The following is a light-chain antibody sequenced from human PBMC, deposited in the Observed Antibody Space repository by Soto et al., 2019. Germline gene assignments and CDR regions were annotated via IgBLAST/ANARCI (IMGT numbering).Light chain of an antibody. CDR3: QQRSNWPLT. CDR1: QSVSSNY. Sequence: ESVLTQSPGTLSLSPGERATLSCRASQSVSSNYLAWYQQKPGQAPRLLIYGASTRATGIPDRFSGSGSGTDFTLTISSLEPADFAVYYCQQRSNWPLTFGGGTKVDIK. V-gene: IGKV3D-20*02. CDR2: GAS. J-gene: IGKJ4*01.